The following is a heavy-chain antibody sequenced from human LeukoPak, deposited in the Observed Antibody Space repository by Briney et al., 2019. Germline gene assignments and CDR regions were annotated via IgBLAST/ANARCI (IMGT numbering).Heavy chain of an antibody. CDR2: ISYDGSNK. J-gene: IGHJ4*02. Sequence: GGSLRLSCAASGFTFSSYGMHWVRQAPGKGLEWVAVISYDGSNKYYADSVKGRFTISRDNSKNTLYLQMNSLRAEDTAVYYCAKDRVLLWFGELDYWGQGTLVTVSS. CDR1: GFTFSSYG. V-gene: IGHV3-30*18. CDR3: AKDRVLLWFGELDY. D-gene: IGHD3-10*01.